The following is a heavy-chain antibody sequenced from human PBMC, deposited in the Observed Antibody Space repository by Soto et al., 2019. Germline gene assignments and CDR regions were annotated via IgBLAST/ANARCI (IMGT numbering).Heavy chain of an antibody. D-gene: IGHD2-2*02. CDR3: ARGYCRSTSCYNHPYYYYGMDV. J-gene: IGHJ6*02. CDR1: GYTFTGYY. CDR2: INPNSGGT. Sequence: GXSVKVSCKASGYTFTGYYMHWVRQAPGQGLEWMGWINPNSGGTNYAQKFQGRVTMTRDTSISTAYMELSRLRSDDTAVYYCARGYCRSTSCYNHPYYYYGMDVWGQGTTVTVSS. V-gene: IGHV1-2*02.